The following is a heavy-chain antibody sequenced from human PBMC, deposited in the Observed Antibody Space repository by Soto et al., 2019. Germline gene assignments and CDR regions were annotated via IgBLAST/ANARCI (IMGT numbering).Heavy chain of an antibody. CDR3: AREDIMGTRSFDY. D-gene: IGHD1-26*01. CDR2: ICSRSQTI. CDR1: EFTFSSYS. Sequence: EVQLVESGGGLVQPGGSLRLSCGVSEFTFSSYSMNWVRQAPGKGLEWLSYICSRSQTIFYADSVKGRFTISRDNAKNSLYLQMNSLRDEDTAVYFGAREDIMGTRSFDYWGQGNLVTVSS. V-gene: IGHV3-48*02. J-gene: IGHJ4*02.